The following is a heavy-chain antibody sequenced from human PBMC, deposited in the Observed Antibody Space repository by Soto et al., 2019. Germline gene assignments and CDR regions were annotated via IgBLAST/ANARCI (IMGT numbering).Heavy chain of an antibody. V-gene: IGHV3-66*04. D-gene: IGHD6-13*01. CDR2: IYSGGST. Sequence: PGGSLRLSCAASGFTVSSNYMSWVRQAPGKGLEWVSVIYSGGSTYYADSVKGRFTISRDNSKNTLYLQMNSLRAEDTAVYYCVRHPGDSGSWYYFDYWAQGTLVTVSS. J-gene: IGHJ4*02. CDR1: GFTVSSNY. CDR3: VRHPGDSGSWYYFDY.